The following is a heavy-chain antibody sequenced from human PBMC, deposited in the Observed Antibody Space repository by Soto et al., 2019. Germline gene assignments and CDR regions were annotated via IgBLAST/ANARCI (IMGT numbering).Heavy chain of an antibody. D-gene: IGHD1-1*01. CDR1: GFTFSSYG. J-gene: IGHJ4*02. V-gene: IGHV3-30*18. CDR3: AKDLGYPYYFDY. Sequence: SLRLSCAASGFTFSSYGMHWVRQAPGKGLEWVAVISYDGSNKYYADSVKGRFTISRDNSKNTLYLQMNSLRAEDTAVYYCAKDLGYPYYFDYWGQGTLVTVSS. CDR2: ISYDGSNK.